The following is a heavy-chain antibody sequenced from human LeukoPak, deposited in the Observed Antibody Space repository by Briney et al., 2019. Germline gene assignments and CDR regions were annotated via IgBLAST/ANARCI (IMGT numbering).Heavy chain of an antibody. D-gene: IGHD1-26*01. V-gene: IGHV3-43*01. CDR1: GFTFDDYT. Sequence: GGSLRLSCAASGFTFDDYTMHWVRQAPGKGLEWVSLISWDGGSTYYADSVKGRFTISRDNSKNSLYLQMNSLRTEDTALYYCAKEGSSYYSGSYDVSYYFDYWGRGTLVTVSS. J-gene: IGHJ4*02. CDR3: AKEGSSYYSGSYDVSYYFDY. CDR2: ISWDGGST.